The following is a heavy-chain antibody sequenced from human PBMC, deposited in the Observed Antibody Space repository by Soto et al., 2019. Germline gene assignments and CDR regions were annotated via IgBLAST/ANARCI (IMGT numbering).Heavy chain of an antibody. CDR1: GFTFNNAW. J-gene: IGHJ4*02. D-gene: IGHD3-10*01. V-gene: IGHV3-15*01. CDR3: TTTYYYGSGTHMGGF. CDR2: IKSKTDGGTT. Sequence: EVQLLESGGGLIKPGGSLRLSCAASGFTFNNAWMSWVRQAPGKGLEWVGRIKSKTDGGTTDYAAPVKGRFAISRDDSKNTLYLQMTSLKTEDTAVYYCTTTYYYGSGTHMGGFWGQGTLVTVSS.